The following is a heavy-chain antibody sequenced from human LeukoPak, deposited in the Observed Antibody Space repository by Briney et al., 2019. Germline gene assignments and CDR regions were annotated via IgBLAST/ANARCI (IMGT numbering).Heavy chain of an antibody. J-gene: IGHJ4*02. CDR1: GYTFTSYY. CDR2: INPSGGST. CDR3: ASARGVLPHLWY. D-gene: IGHD3-10*01. V-gene: IGHV1-46*01. Sequence: ASVKVSCKASGYTFTSYYMHWVRQAPGQGLEWIGIINPSGGSTSYAQKFQGRVTMTRDMSTSTVYMELSSLRSEDTAVHYCASARGVLPHLWYWGQGTLVTVSS.